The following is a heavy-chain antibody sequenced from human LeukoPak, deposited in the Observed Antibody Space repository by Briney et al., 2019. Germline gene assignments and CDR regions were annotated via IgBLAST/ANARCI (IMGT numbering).Heavy chain of an antibody. J-gene: IGHJ4*02. V-gene: IGHV1-46*01. CDR1: GYPFTIYY. D-gene: IGHD5-12*01. Sequence: ASVKVSFKASGYPFTIYYMHWVRQPPGHGLECMGIINPNGGRTSYAQKFQGRVTMTRDTSTSTVYMELSSLRSEDTAVYYCARDCPERAYSGYDSYLDYWGQGGLVTVSS. CDR3: ARDCPERAYSGYDSYLDY. CDR2: INPNGGRT.